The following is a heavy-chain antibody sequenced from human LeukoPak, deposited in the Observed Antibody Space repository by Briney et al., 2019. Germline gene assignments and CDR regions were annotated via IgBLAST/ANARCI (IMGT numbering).Heavy chain of an antibody. CDR1: GFTFSSYG. Sequence: GGSLRLSCAASGFTFSSYGMHWVRQAPGKGLEWVAVISYDGSNKYYADSVKGRFTISRDNSKNTLYLQMNSLRAEDTAVYYCAKASNYGSGEAPFDYWGQGTLVAVSS. D-gene: IGHD3-10*01. CDR2: ISYDGSNK. J-gene: IGHJ4*02. CDR3: AKASNYGSGEAPFDY. V-gene: IGHV3-30*18.